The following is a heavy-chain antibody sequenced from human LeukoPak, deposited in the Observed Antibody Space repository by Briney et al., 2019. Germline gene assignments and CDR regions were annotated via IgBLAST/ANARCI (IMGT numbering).Heavy chain of an antibody. J-gene: IGHJ4*02. V-gene: IGHV3-30*02. D-gene: IGHD6-13*01. CDR3: AKDSSWAFDY. Sequence: GGSLRLSCGASGFTFSRYGMHWVRQAPGKGLEWVTYIRKDGSDKYYADSVKGRFTISRDSSKNMVYLQMKSLRAEDTAIYYCAKDSSWAFDYWGQGTLVSVSS. CDR2: IRKDGSDK. CDR1: GFTFSRYG.